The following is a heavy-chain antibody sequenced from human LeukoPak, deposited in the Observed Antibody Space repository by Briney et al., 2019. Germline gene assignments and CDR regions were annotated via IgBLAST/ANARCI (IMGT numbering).Heavy chain of an antibody. Sequence: SETLSLTCTVSGYSISSGYYWGWIRQPPGKGLEWIGSIYHSGSTYYNPSLKSRVTISVDTSKNQFSLKLSSVTAADTAVYYCARARGIAAAPPGYWGQGTLVTVSS. CDR1: GYSISSGYY. CDR3: ARARGIAAAPPGY. J-gene: IGHJ4*02. D-gene: IGHD6-13*01. V-gene: IGHV4-38-2*02. CDR2: IYHSGST.